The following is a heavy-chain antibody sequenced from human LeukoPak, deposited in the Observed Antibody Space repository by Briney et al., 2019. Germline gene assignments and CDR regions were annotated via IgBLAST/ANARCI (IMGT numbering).Heavy chain of an antibody. Sequence: GGSLRLSCAASGFTFSDYGMHWARLAPGKGLEWVAHISHDGSSQNYADSVQGRFTISRDNSKNTVDLQMNSLRAEDTAVYYCAKDGPLPYTGTSFGRHFLEYWGQGTLVTVSS. CDR3: AKDGPLPYTGTSFGRHFLEY. CDR1: GFTFSDYG. CDR2: ISHDGSSQ. J-gene: IGHJ4*02. D-gene: IGHD1-14*01. V-gene: IGHV3-30*18.